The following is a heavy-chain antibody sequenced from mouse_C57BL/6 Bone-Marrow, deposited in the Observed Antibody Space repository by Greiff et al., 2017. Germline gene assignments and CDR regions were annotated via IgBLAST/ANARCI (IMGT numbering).Heavy chain of an antibody. D-gene: IGHD2-4*01. CDR1: GYSFTDYN. J-gene: IGHJ3*01. CDR2: INPNYGTT. V-gene: IGHV1-39*01. Sequence: EVQLQQSGPELVKPGASVKISCKASGYSFTDYNMNWVKQSNGKSLEWIGVINPNYGTTSYNQKFKGKATLTVDQSSSTAYMQLNSLTSEDSAVXYGARVGLRRLAWFAYWGQGTLVTVSA. CDR3: ARVGLRRLAWFAY.